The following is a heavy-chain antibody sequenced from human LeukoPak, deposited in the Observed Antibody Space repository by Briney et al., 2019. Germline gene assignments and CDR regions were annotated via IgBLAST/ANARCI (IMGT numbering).Heavy chain of an antibody. Sequence: GGSLRLSCAASGFTVSSNYMSWVRQAPGKGLEWVSVIYSGGSTYYADSVKGRFTISRDNSKNTLYLQMNSLRAEDTAEYYCAKDSNGWYQRGSNYFDYWGQGTLVTVSS. CDR1: GFTVSSNY. J-gene: IGHJ4*02. CDR3: AKDSNGWYQRGSNYFDY. CDR2: IYSGGST. V-gene: IGHV3-53*01. D-gene: IGHD6-19*01.